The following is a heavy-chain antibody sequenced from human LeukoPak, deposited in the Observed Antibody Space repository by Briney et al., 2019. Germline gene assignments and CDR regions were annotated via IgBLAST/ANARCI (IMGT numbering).Heavy chain of an antibody. Sequence: GGSLRLSCSVSGFTFSTYVMHWVRQAPGKGLEYVSAISSNGDNTYYAHSVKGRFTISRDNSKNTLYLQMSSLRPDGTSVYFCVRGTGYWGQGTLVTVSS. J-gene: IGHJ4*02. CDR3: VRGTGY. V-gene: IGHV3-64D*06. CDR1: GFTFSTYV. CDR2: ISSNGDNT.